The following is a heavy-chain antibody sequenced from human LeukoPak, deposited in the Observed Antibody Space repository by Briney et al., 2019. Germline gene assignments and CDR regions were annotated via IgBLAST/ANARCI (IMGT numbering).Heavy chain of an antibody. J-gene: IGHJ2*01. CDR2: ISGSAGST. CDR1: GFTFRRYA. D-gene: IGHD3-22*01. V-gene: IGHV3-23*01. CDR3: AKDHYHDSRGYYDSSYWYFDL. Sequence: GGSLRLSCAASGFTFRRYAMSWVRQAPGKGLEWVSSISGSAGSTYYADSGKGRFTISRDNSKNTLYLQMNSLRAEDTAVYYCAKDHYHDSRGYYDSSYWYFDLWGRGTLATVSS.